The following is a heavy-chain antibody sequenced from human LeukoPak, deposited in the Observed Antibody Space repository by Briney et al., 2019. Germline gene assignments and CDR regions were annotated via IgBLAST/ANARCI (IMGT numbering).Heavy chain of an antibody. D-gene: IGHD3-22*01. CDR3: ARQDYDSSGYYYDY. V-gene: IGHV4-39*01. J-gene: IGHJ4*02. CDR1: GGSISSSSYY. CDR2: IYYSGST. Sequence: SETLSLTCTVSGGSISSSSYYWGWIRQPPGKGLEWIGIIYYSGSTYYNPSLKSRVTISVDTSKNQFSLKLSSVTAADTAVYYCARQDYDSSGYYYDYWGQGTLVTVSS.